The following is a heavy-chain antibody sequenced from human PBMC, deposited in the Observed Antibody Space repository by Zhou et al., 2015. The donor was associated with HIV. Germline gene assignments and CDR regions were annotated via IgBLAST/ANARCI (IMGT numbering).Heavy chain of an antibody. CDR2: INPDSGGT. CDR3: ARDYPXPGTATPLTRTVSDVV. J-gene: IGHJ6*02. CDR1: GYTFTGYY. V-gene: IGHV1-2*06. D-gene: IGHD6-13*01. Sequence: QVQLVQSGAEVKKPGASVKVSCKASGYTFTGYYMHWVRQAPGQGLEWMGRINPDSGGTHYAQKFQGRVTMTRVTSINTAYMELSRLRFDDTAVYYCARDYPXPGTATPLTRTVSDVVGDQGTTVTVSS.